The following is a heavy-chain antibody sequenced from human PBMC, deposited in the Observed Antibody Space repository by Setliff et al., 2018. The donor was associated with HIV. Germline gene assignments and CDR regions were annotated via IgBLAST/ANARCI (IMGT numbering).Heavy chain of an antibody. CDR3: ARATTTPIAGMLAPPPDY. Sequence: SETLSLTCTVSGGSISNYYWSWIRQPPGKELEWIGYIYYSGSPNYNPSLKSRVTISVDTSKNQFSLNLSSVTAADTAVYCCARATTTPIAGMLAPPPDYWGQGTLVTVS. V-gene: IGHV4-59*01. CDR2: IYYSGSP. CDR1: GGSISNYY. D-gene: IGHD6-13*01. J-gene: IGHJ4*02.